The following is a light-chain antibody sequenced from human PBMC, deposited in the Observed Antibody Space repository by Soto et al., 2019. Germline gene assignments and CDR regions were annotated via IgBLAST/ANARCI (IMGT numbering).Light chain of an antibody. CDR1: QGISKW. CDR3: QQANSLFPLN. Sequence: DIQMTQSPSSVSASVGDRVTITCRASQGISKWLAWYQQKPGEAPKLLIYAASNLRSGVPSRFSGSGSGTDFARTISSLQPDDCATYCCQQANSLFPLNFGGGTKVEIK. J-gene: IGKJ4*01. CDR2: AAS. V-gene: IGKV1-12*01.